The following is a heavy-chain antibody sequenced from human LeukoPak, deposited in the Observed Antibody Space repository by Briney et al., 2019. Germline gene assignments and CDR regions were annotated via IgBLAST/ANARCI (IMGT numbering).Heavy chain of an antibody. V-gene: IGHV4-34*01. D-gene: IGHD2-2*01. CDR3: ARSHRYCSSTSCYLPDY. CDR1: GGSFSGYY. Sequence: SKTLSLTCAVYGGSFSGYYWSWIRQPPGKGLEWIGEINHSGSTNYNPSLKSRVTISVDTSKNQFSLKLSSVTAADTAVYYCARSHRYCSSTSCYLPDYWGQGTLVTVSS. CDR2: INHSGST. J-gene: IGHJ4*02.